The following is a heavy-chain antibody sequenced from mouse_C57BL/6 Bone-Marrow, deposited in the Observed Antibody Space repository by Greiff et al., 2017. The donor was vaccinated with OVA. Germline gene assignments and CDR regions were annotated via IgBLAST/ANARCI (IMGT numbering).Heavy chain of an antibody. Sequence: QVHVKQSGTELVKPGASVKLSCKASGYTFTSYWMHWVKQRPGQGLEWIGNINPSNGGTNYNEKFKSKATLTVDKSSSTAYMQLSSLTSEDSAVYYCAREAITTVVADWYFDVWGTGTTVTVSS. D-gene: IGHD1-1*01. CDR1: GYTFTSYW. V-gene: IGHV1-53*01. CDR2: INPSNGGT. J-gene: IGHJ1*03. CDR3: AREAITTVVADWYFDV.